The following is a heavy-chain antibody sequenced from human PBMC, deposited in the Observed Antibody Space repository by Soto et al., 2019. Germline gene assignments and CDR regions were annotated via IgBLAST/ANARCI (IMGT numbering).Heavy chain of an antibody. CDR2: IWYDGSNK. V-gene: IGHV3-33*01. CDR1: GFTFSSYG. D-gene: IGHD1-20*01. J-gene: IGHJ5*02. Sequence: QVQLVESGGGVVQPGRSLRLSCAASGFTFSSYGMHWVRQAPGKGLEWVAVIWYDGSNKYYADSVKGRFTISRDNSKNTLYLQMNSLRAEDTAVYYCARDPHWDNWNDGFDPWGQGTLVTVSS. CDR3: ARDPHWDNWNDGFDP.